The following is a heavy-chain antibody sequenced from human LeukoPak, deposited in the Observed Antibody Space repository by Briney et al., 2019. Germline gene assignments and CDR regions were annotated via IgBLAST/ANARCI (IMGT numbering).Heavy chain of an antibody. V-gene: IGHV1-18*01. D-gene: IGHD1-26*01. Sequence: ASVKVSCKASGYSFTSYGISWVRQAPGQGLEWMGWITAYNGNTHFARNLRDRVTMTTDTSANTVYLELRNLRSDDTAVYYCARDPEGTYSGSFEGDRFDPWGQGTLVTVSS. CDR2: ITAYNGNT. J-gene: IGHJ5*02. CDR3: ARDPEGTYSGSFEGDRFDP. CDR1: GYSFTSYG.